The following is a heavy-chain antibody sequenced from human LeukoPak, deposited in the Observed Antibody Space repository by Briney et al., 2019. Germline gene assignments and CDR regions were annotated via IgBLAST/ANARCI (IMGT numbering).Heavy chain of an antibody. D-gene: IGHD1-26*01. Sequence: PSETLSLTCAVYGGSFSGYYWSWIRQPPGKGLEWIGEINHSGSTNYNPSLKSRVTISVDTSKNQFSLRLSSVTAADTAAYYCARGMGSGSYPNDYWGQGTLVTVSS. CDR3: ARGMGSGSYPNDY. CDR2: INHSGST. CDR1: GGSFSGYY. J-gene: IGHJ4*02. V-gene: IGHV4-34*01.